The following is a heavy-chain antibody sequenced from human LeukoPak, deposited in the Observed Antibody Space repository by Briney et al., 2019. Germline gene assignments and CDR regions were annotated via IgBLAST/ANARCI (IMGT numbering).Heavy chain of an antibody. D-gene: IGHD3-3*01. CDR3: AREIGAHDFWSGYCDY. Sequence: GGSLRLSCAASGFTFSSYAMSWVRQAPGKGLEWVAVIWYDGSNKYCADSVKGRFTISRDNSKNTLYLQMNSLRAEDTAVYYCAREIGAHDFWSGYCDYWGQGTLVTVSS. V-gene: IGHV3-33*08. CDR2: IWYDGSNK. J-gene: IGHJ4*02. CDR1: GFTFSSYA.